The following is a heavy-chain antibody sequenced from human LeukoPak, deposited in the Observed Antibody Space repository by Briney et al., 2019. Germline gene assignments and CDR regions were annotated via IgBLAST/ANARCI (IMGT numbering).Heavy chain of an antibody. CDR1: GFLFSSYW. J-gene: IGHJ4*02. V-gene: IGHV3-7*04. Sequence: SGGSLRLSCTTSGFLFSSYWMSWVRQAPGKGLEWVANIGPDGSDKQYVDSMKGRFTISRDNAKNSLYLQMNSLRAEDTAVYYCARVEYSSGWYPAFDYWGQGTLVTVSS. CDR2: IGPDGSDK. CDR3: ARVEYSSGWYPAFDY. D-gene: IGHD6-19*01.